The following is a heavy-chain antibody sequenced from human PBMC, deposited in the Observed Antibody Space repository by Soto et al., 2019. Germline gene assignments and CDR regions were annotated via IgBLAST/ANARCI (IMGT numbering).Heavy chain of an antibody. CDR1: GYTFTSYA. CDR2: INAGNGNT. CDR3: ASLLWFGELLYSGGP. D-gene: IGHD3-10*01. V-gene: IGHV1-3*01. J-gene: IGHJ5*02. Sequence: GPSVKVSCKASGYTFTSYAMHWVRQAPGQRLEWMGWINAGNGNTKYSQKFQGRVTITRDTSASTAYMELSSLRSEDTAVYYCASLLWFGELLYSGGPWGQGTLVTVSS.